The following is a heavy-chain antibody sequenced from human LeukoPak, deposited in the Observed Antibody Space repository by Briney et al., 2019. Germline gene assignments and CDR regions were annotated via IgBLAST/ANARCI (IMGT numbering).Heavy chain of an antibody. D-gene: IGHD6-25*01. Sequence: GGSLRLSCVGSGFTFSSYEMNWVRQAPGKGLEWLSYIGSSDSTTHYADSVKGRFTISRDNAKNSLYLQMNSLRVEDTAVYCCARDGTPNYSSGWVYMDVWGEGTTVTVSS. V-gene: IGHV3-48*03. CDR1: GFTFSSYE. CDR2: IGSSDSTT. J-gene: IGHJ6*03. CDR3: ARDGTPNYSSGWVYMDV.